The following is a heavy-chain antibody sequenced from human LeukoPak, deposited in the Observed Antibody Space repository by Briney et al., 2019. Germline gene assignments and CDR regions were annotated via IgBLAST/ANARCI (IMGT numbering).Heavy chain of an antibody. CDR1: AFTFSDYS. CDR2: IDTSSSTM. CDR3: AREDDSWGPNNLDL. V-gene: IGHV3-48*02. J-gene: IGHJ3*01. D-gene: IGHD7-27*01. Sequence: GGSLRLSCAASAFTFSDYSMNWVRQAPGKGLEWISYIDTSSSTMYHADSVMGRFTISRDNAKESLHLQMNSFRDEDTAVYYCAREDDSWGPNNLDLWGQGTMVTVSS.